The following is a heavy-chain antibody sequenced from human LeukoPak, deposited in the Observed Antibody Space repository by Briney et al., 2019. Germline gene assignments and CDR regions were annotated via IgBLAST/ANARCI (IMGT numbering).Heavy chain of an antibody. D-gene: IGHD5-12*01. J-gene: IGHJ4*02. CDR2: IYYSGST. V-gene: IGHV4-59*01. CDR3: ARDVPLSGTFDY. CDR1: GGSISSYY. Sequence: SEPLSLTCTVSGGSISSYYWSWIRQPPGKGLEWIGYIYYSGSTNYNPSLKSRVTISVDTSKNQFSLKLSSVTAADTAVYYCARDVPLSGTFDYWGQGTLVTVSS.